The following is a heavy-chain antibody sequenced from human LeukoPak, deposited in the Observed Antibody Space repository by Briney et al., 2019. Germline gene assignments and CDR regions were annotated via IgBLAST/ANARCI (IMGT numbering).Heavy chain of an antibody. V-gene: IGHV3-30*04. CDR2: IEYDGTNI. J-gene: IGHJ6*04. CDR3: ARNRLRATATYMDV. D-gene: IGHD2-15*01. Sequence: GRSLRLSCAASGFTFSSYAMHWVRQAPGKGLEWVAFIEYDGTNIHFADSVRGRFTISRDNSEDTLYLQIITLRAVDTAVYYCARNRLRATATYMDVWGKGTTVTVSS. CDR1: GFTFSSYA.